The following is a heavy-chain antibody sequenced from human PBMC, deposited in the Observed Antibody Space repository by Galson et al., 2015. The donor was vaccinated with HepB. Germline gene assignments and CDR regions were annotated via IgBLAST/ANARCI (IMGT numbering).Heavy chain of an antibody. D-gene: IGHD6-19*01. CDR3: ARDLGSIAVATQTYYYYYGMDV. J-gene: IGHJ6*02. Sequence: CAISGDSVSSNSAAWNWIRQSPSRGLEWLGRTYYRSKWYNDYAVSVKSRITINPDTSKNQFSLQLNSVTPEDTAVYYCARDLGSIAVATQTYYYYYGMDVWGQGTTVTVSS. CDR2: TYYRSKWYN. V-gene: IGHV6-1*01. CDR1: GDSVSSNSAA.